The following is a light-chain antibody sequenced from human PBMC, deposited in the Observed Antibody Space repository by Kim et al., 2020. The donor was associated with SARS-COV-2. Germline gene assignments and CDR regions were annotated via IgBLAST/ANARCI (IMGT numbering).Light chain of an antibody. CDR1: QSVSSTY. Sequence: EIVLTQSPATLSLSPGEGATLSCGASQSVSSTYLAWYQQKPGLAPRLLIYDVSNRATGIPDRFSGSGSGTDFTLTISRLEPEDLGIYYCQQYSGSPLYTFGQGTKLEI. CDR3: QQYSGSPLYT. J-gene: IGKJ2*01. V-gene: IGKV3D-20*01. CDR2: DVS.